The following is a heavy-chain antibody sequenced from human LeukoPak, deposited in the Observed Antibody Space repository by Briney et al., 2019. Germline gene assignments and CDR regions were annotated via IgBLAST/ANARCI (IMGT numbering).Heavy chain of an antibody. J-gene: IGHJ1*01. D-gene: IGHD6-13*01. CDR1: GFTFSSYA. CDR3: AGSPKYSSSWYEYFQH. V-gene: IGHV3-30*04. Sequence: GRSLRLSCAASGFTFSSYAMHWVRQAPGKGLEWVAAISQDGSNKYHADSVKGRFTISRDNSKNTVYLQMNSLRAEDTAVYFCAGSPKYSSSWYEYFQHWGQGTLVTVSS. CDR2: ISQDGSNK.